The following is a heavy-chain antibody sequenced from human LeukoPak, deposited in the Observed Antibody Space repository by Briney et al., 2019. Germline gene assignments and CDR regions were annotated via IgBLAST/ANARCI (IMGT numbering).Heavy chain of an antibody. CDR2: ISSSSSYI. Sequence: GGSLRLSCAASGFTFSSYSMNWVRQAPGKGLEWVSSISSSSSYIYYADSVKGRFTISRDNNKKSLYLQMNSLRAEDTALYYCAKDGYYDTTAYPDYWGQGTLVTVSS. CDR3: AKDGYYDTTAYPDY. V-gene: IGHV3-21*04. D-gene: IGHD3-22*01. CDR1: GFTFSSYS. J-gene: IGHJ4*02.